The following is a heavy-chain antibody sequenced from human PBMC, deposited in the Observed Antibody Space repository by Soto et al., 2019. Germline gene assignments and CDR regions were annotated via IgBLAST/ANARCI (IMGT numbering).Heavy chain of an antibody. Sequence: GGSLRLSCAASGFTFSSYSMNWVRQAPGKGLEWVSYISSSSSTIYYADSVKGRFTISRDNAKNSLYLQMNSLRDEDTAVYYCSRRKLWFGESLDNFDYWGQGTLVTVSS. CDR2: ISSSSSTI. CDR3: SRRKLWFGESLDNFDY. D-gene: IGHD3-10*01. CDR1: GFTFSSYS. V-gene: IGHV3-48*02. J-gene: IGHJ4*02.